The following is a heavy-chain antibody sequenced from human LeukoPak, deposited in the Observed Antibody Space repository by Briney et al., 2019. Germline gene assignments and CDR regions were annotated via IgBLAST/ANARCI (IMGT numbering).Heavy chain of an antibody. D-gene: IGHD6-13*01. CDR3: ARVRMAAAGTLDY. V-gene: IGHV3-21*01. CDR1: GFSFSSYN. J-gene: IGHJ4*02. Sequence: GGSLRLSCAASGFSFSSYNMNWVRQAPGKGLEWVSFISSSSSYIYYVDSVKGRFTISRDNAKNSLYLQMNSLRAEDTAVYYCARVRMAAAGTLDYWGQGTLVTVSS. CDR2: ISSSSSYI.